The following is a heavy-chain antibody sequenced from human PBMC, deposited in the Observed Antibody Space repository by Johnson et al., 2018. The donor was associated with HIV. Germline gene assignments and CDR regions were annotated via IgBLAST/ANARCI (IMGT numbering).Heavy chain of an antibody. D-gene: IGHD5-18*01. CDR2: MWYDGSNK. J-gene: IGHJ3*02. CDR3: AKNPTRYSYGYDAFDI. V-gene: IGHV3-33*06. Sequence: QVQLMESGGGVVQPGRSLRLSCVASGFTISNYGMHWVRQAPGKGLECVAVMWYDGSNKYYADSVKGRFIISRDNSKNTLYLQMNSLRAEDTAVYYCAKNPTRYSYGYDAFDIWGQGTMVTVSS. CDR1: GFTISNYG.